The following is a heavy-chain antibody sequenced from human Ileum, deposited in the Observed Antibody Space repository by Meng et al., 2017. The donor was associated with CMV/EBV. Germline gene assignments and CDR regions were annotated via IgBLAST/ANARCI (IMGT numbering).Heavy chain of an antibody. D-gene: IGHD1-1*01. V-gene: IGHV3-23*03. Sequence: GESLKISCAASGFTFIKYAMSWVRQAPGKGLEWVSVIYTDDVKTYYADSVKGRFTIYRDQSRNTLYLEMHSLRPEDTAIYYCVKDDNDYMREIASWGQGTLVTVSS. CDR2: IYTDDVKT. CDR3: VKDDNDYMREIAS. J-gene: IGHJ5*02. CDR1: GFTFIKYA.